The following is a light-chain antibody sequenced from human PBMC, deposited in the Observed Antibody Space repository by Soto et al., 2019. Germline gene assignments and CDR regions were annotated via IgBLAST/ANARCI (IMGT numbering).Light chain of an antibody. CDR3: LQDYNYPYT. J-gene: IGKJ2*01. V-gene: IGKV1-6*01. CDR2: GAS. CDR1: QGSRSD. Sequence: ASPMTQSPSSLSASVGDRVTITCRASQGSRSDLGWYQHKPGKAPKFLSYGASSLQSSVPARFSGSGSGTDFTLTSSSLQPEDFATYYCLQDYNYPYTFGQGTKREVK.